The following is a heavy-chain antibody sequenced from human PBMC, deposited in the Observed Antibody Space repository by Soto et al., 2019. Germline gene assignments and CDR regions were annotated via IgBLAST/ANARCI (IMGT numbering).Heavy chain of an antibody. CDR2: IYYIGSA. D-gene: IGHD3-10*01. V-gene: IGHV4-31*03. Sequence: QVQLLESGPGLVQPSQTLSLTCTVSGGSITSDNYYWTWIRHHPGKGLEWIGYIYYIGSAYYTPSLKRRTVISADTSGGQFFLTRPSVTAADTAVYYCARGSSPEGHIQMTFDYWGQGAL. CDR3: ARGSSPEGHIQMTFDY. CDR1: GGSITSDNYY. J-gene: IGHJ4*02.